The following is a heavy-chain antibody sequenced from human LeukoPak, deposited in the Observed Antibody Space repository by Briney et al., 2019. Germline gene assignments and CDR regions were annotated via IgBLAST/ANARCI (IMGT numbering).Heavy chain of an antibody. Sequence: ASVKVSCKASGYTFTSYDINWVRQATGQGLEWMGIINPSGGSTSYAQKFQGRVTMTRDMSTSTVYMELSSLRSEDTAVYYCARDPDSSGYGVFDYWGQGTLVAVSS. CDR1: GYTFTSYD. D-gene: IGHD3-22*01. J-gene: IGHJ4*02. CDR3: ARDPDSSGYGVFDY. CDR2: INPSGGST. V-gene: IGHV1-46*01.